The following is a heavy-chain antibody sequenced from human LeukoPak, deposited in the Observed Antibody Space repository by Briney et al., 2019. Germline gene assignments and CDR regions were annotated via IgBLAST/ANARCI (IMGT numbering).Heavy chain of an antibody. CDR2: ISSSSSYI. J-gene: IGHJ4*02. CDR3: ARWHTAMVNARFDY. CDR1: GFTFSSYS. D-gene: IGHD5-18*01. Sequence: GGSLRLSCAASGFTFSSYSMNWVRQAPGKGLEWVSSISSSSSYIYYADSVKGRFTISRDNAKNSLYPQMNSLRAEDTAVYYCARWHTAMVNARFDYWGQGTLVTVSS. V-gene: IGHV3-21*01.